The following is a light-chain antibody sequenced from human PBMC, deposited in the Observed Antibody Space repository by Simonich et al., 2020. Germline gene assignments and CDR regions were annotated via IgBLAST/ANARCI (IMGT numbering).Light chain of an antibody. CDR3: QQYYSTPLT. J-gene: IGKJ4*01. CDR1: QSALYSPNNKIY. CDR2: WAS. Sequence: IVMTQSPDSLAVSLGERATINCKSSQSALYSPNNKIYLAWYQQKPGPPPKRLIYWASTRESGVPARLSGSGSGTDFTLTISSLPAEDVAVYYCQQYYSTPLTLGGGTKVEIK. V-gene: IGKV4-1*01.